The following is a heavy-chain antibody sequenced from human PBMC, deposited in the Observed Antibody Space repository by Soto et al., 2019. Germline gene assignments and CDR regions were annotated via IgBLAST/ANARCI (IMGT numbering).Heavy chain of an antibody. J-gene: IGHJ4*02. CDR1: DGSVNTGNYY. CDR3: AREEKQLSRYGGDFDY. Sequence: QVQLQGSGPGLVKPSETLSLTCSVSDGSVNTGNYYWSWIRQPPGKGLEWIGHIYYIGTTNYNPSLKSRVTISVDTSKNQFSLKVTSVTAADTAVYFCAREEKQLSRYGGDFDYWGQGILVTVSS. CDR2: IYYIGTT. V-gene: IGHV4-61*01. D-gene: IGHD3-16*01.